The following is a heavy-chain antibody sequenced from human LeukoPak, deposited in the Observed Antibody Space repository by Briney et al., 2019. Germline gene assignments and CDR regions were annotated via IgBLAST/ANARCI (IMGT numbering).Heavy chain of an antibody. V-gene: IGHV3-48*03. D-gene: IGHD4-17*01. Sequence: GGSLRLSCAASGFTFSSYEMNWVRQAPGKGLEWVSYISSSGSTIYYADSVKGRFTISRDNAKNSLYLQMNSLRAEDTAVYYCARQADYGDYVWGQGTLATVSS. CDR3: ARQADYGDYV. CDR1: GFTFSSYE. CDR2: ISSSGSTI. J-gene: IGHJ4*02.